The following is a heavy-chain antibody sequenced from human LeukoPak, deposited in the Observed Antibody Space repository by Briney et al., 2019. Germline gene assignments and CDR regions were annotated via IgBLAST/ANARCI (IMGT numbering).Heavy chain of an antibody. J-gene: IGHJ3*02. CDR2: SYYSGST. V-gene: IGHV4-59*01. CDR1: GGSISSYY. CDR3: ASSTDYNSLDAFDI. D-gene: IGHD3-10*01. Sequence: SETLSLTCTVSGGSISSYYWSWIRQPPGKGLEWIGYSYYSGSTNYNPSLKSRVTISVDTSKNQLSLKLSSVTAADTAVYYCASSTDYNSLDAFDIWGQGTMVTVSS.